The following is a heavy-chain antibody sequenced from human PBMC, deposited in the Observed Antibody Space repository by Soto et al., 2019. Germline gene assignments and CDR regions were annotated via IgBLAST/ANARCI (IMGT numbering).Heavy chain of an antibody. CDR1: GFTFSSFA. Sequence: VQLLESGGGLVQPGGSLGLSCAASGFTFSSFAMTWVRQAPGEGLEWVSALTASGGSTFYADSVKGRFTISRDNSKNTLYLQMNSLRAEDTAVYYCAKDFIGAVAYAFDIWGQGRMVTVSS. CDR3: AKDFIGAVAYAFDI. CDR2: LTASGGST. J-gene: IGHJ3*02. V-gene: IGHV3-23*01. D-gene: IGHD6-19*01.